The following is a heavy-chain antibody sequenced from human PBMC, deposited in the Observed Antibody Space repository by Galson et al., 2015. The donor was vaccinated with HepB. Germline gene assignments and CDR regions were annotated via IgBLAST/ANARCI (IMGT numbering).Heavy chain of an antibody. CDR1: GFTVSSNY. CDR3: ASTTYYYDSSGYSTFDY. V-gene: IGHV3-66*01. J-gene: IGHJ4*02. CDR2: IYSGGST. D-gene: IGHD3-22*01. Sequence: SLRLSCAASGFTVSSNYMSWVRQAPGKGLEWVSVIYSGGSTYYADSVKGRFTISRDNSKNTLYLQMNSLRAEDTAVYYCASTTYYYDSSGYSTFDYWGQGTLVTVSS.